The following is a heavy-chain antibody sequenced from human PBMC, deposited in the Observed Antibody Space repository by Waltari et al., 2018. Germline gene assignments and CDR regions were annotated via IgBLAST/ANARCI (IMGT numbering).Heavy chain of an antibody. D-gene: IGHD3-22*01. J-gene: IGHJ3*02. V-gene: IGHV1-69*01. CDR1: GGTFSSYA. Sequence: QVQLVQSGAEVKKPGSSVKVSCKASGGTFSSYAIRWVRQAPGQALEWMGGIIPIFGTANYAQKFQGRVTITADESTSTAYMELSSLRSEDTAVYYCASGGKLTYYYDSSGPGAFDIWGQGTMVTVSS. CDR2: IIPIFGTA. CDR3: ASGGKLTYYYDSSGPGAFDI.